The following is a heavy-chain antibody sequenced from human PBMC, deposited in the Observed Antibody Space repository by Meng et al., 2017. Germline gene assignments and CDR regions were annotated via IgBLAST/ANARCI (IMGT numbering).Heavy chain of an antibody. CDR2: INTNTGNP. CDR3: AREGRVDFDY. J-gene: IGHJ4*02. V-gene: IGHV7-4-1*02. D-gene: IGHD1-26*01. CDR1: GYTFTSYA. Sequence: HVQWLQSGSGLKKAGASVTVSCKASGYTFTSYAMNWVRQAPGQGLEWMGWINTNTGNPTYAQGFTGRFVFSLDTSVSTAYLQISSLKAEDTAVYYCAREGRVDFDYWGQGTLVTVSS.